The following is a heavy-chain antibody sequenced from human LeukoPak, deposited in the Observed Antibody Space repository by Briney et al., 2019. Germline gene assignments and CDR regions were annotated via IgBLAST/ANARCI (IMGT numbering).Heavy chain of an antibody. CDR1: GYTFTAYY. J-gene: IGHJ6*02. D-gene: IGHD4-4*01. Sequence: ASVKVSCKASGYTFTAYYIHWVRQAPGQGLEWMGWINPNSGGTNYAQKFQGRVTLTRDTSISTAYMELSRLRSDDTAVYYCARSFNDDYSNYYYYYYGMDVWGQGTTVTVSS. V-gene: IGHV1-2*02. CDR3: ARSFNDDYSNYYYYYYGMDV. CDR2: INPNSGGT.